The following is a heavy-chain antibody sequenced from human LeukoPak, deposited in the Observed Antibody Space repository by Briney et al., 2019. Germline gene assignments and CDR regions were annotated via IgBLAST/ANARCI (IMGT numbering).Heavy chain of an antibody. Sequence: SETLSLTCTVSGGSISSGGYYWSWIRQHPGKGLEWIGYIYYSGSTYYIPSLKSRVTISVDTSKNQFSLKLSSVTAADTAVYYCARGVSRDGYIYWGQGTLVTVSS. D-gene: IGHD5-24*01. CDR2: IYYSGST. CDR3: ARGVSRDGYIY. V-gene: IGHV4-31*03. CDR1: GGSISSGGYY. J-gene: IGHJ4*02.